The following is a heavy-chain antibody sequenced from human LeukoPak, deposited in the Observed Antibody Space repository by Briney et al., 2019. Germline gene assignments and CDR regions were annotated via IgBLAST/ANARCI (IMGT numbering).Heavy chain of an antibody. Sequence: KASETLSLTCTVSGYSISSGYYWGWIRQPPGKGLEWIGSIYHSGSTYYNPSLKSRVTISVDTSKNQFSLKLSSVTAADTAVYYCARDHRRTWYSSGCRACWFDPWGQGTLVTVSS. V-gene: IGHV4-38-2*02. J-gene: IGHJ5*02. D-gene: IGHD6-19*01. CDR1: GYSISSGYY. CDR3: ARDHRRTWYSSGCRACWFDP. CDR2: IYHSGST.